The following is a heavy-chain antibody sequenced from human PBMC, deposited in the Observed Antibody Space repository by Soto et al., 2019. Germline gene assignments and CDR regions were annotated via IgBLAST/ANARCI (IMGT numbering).Heavy chain of an antibody. J-gene: IGHJ4*02. D-gene: IGHD6-19*01. V-gene: IGHV3-30-3*01. Sequence: PGGSLRLSCAASGFTFSDYAMHWVRQAPGKGLEWVAVTSYDGSNKYYADSVKGRFTISRDNSKNTLYVQMTSLRVEDTAVYFCARDTRYSSGYYDSWGQGPLVTVSS. CDR1: GFTFSDYA. CDR3: ARDTRYSSGYYDS. CDR2: TSYDGSNK.